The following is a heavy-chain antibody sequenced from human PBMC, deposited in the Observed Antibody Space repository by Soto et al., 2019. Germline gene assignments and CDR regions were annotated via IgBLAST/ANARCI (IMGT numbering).Heavy chain of an antibody. V-gene: IGHV1-24*01. CDR1: GYTLTELS. D-gene: IGHD3-22*01. CDR2: FDPEDGET. Sequence: GASVKVSCKVSGYTLTELSMHWVRQAPGKGLEWMGGFDPEDGETIYAQKFQGRVTMTEDTSTSTAYMELRSLRSDDTAVYYCARDRSTMIVVDDAFDIWGQGTMVTVSS. CDR3: ARDRSTMIVVDDAFDI. J-gene: IGHJ3*02.